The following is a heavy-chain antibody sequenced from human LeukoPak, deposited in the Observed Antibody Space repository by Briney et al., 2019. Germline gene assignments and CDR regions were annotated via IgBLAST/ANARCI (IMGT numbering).Heavy chain of an antibody. D-gene: IGHD5-18*01. V-gene: IGHV4-59*08. CDR3: ARHVGYGNNWFDP. CDR1: GGSISSHY. Sequence: PSETLSLTCTVSGGSISSHYWSWIRQPPGNGLEWIGYIYYSGSTNYNPSLKSRVTISVDTSKNQFSLKLRSVTAADTAVYYCARHVGYGNNWFDPWGQGTLVTVSS. CDR2: IYYSGST. J-gene: IGHJ5*02.